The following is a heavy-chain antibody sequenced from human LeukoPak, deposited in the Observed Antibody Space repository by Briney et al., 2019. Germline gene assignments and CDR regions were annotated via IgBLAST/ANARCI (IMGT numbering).Heavy chain of an antibody. CDR1: GYTFTAYG. V-gene: IGHV1-18*01. D-gene: IGHD3-22*01. Sequence: ASVKVSCKASGYTFTAYGISWVRQAPGQGLEWMGWISANNGNTNYAQKVQGRVTMTRDTSTSTAYMELRSLRYDDTAVYYCATGNSSGYYQFDYWGQGTLVTVSS. CDR2: ISANNGNT. J-gene: IGHJ4*02. CDR3: ATGNSSGYYQFDY.